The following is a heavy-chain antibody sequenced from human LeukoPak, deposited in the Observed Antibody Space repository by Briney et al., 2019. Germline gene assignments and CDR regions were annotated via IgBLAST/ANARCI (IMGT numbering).Heavy chain of an antibody. CDR2: IYYSGST. Sequence: SETLSLTCTVSGGSISSYYWTWIRQPPGKGLEWIGSIYYSGSTNYNPSLKSRVTISVDTSNNQFSLRLTSVTAADTAVYYCAREVTVWLGGLHGDYFDYWGQGLLVTVSP. CDR3: AREVTVWLGGLHGDYFDY. CDR1: GGSISSYY. J-gene: IGHJ4*02. D-gene: IGHD3-10*01. V-gene: IGHV4-59*01.